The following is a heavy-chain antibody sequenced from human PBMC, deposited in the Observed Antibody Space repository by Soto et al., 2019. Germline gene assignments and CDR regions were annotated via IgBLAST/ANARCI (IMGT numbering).Heavy chain of an antibody. Sequence: SGPTLVNPTQTITLTCTFSGFSLSTSGVGVGWIRQPPGKALEWLALIYWNDDKRYSPSLKSRLTITKDTSKNQVVLTMTNMDPVDTATYYCAHSSNRGLVGAPAYFDYWGQGTLVTVSS. J-gene: IGHJ4*02. D-gene: IGHD1-26*01. CDR3: AHSSNRGLVGAPAYFDY. CDR1: GFSLSTSGVG. V-gene: IGHV2-5*01. CDR2: IYWNDDK.